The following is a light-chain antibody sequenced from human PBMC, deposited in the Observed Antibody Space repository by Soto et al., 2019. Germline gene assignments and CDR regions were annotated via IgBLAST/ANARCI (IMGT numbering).Light chain of an antibody. J-gene: IGLJ2*01. Sequence: QSALTQPASVSGSPGQSITISCTVTSSEIGSYSLVSWYQQYPCKAPKLLIYEGSKRPSGVSNRFSGSMSGGTASLTISGLQDEDEAYYHCCSFAGSTTVFGGGTKLTVL. CDR3: CSFAGSTTV. CDR1: SSEIGSYSL. V-gene: IGLV2-23*03. CDR2: EGS.